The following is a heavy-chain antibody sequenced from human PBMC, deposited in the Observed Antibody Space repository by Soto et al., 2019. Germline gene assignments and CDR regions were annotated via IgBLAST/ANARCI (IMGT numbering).Heavy chain of an antibody. CDR2: IKNNADGGTT. J-gene: IGHJ3*02. D-gene: IGHD1-1*01. Sequence: EEKLVESGGGLVKRGESLRLSCAASLLNFNIACLSWVRQAPGKGLEWVGRIKNNADGGTTDNAAPVKDRFTISRDDSKSTLYLQMNSLKTEDTAMYYCTSMNDRDAFDIWGQGTMVTVSS. V-gene: IGHV3-15*01. CDR3: TSMNDRDAFDI. CDR1: LLNFNIAC.